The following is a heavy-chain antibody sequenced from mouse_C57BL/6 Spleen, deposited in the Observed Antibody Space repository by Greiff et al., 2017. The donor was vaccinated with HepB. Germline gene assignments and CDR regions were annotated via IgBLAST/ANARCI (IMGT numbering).Heavy chain of an antibody. CDR2: INPNYGTT. V-gene: IGHV1-39*01. CDR3: ARTYDYDGIYYAMDY. Sequence: EVQLQQSGPELVKPGASVKISCKASGYSFTDYNMNWVKQSNGKSLEWIGLINPNYGTTSYNQKFKGKATLTVDQSSSTAYMQLNSLTSEDSAVYYCARTYDYDGIYYAMDYWGQGTSVTVSS. D-gene: IGHD2-4*01. CDR1: GYSFTDYN. J-gene: IGHJ4*01.